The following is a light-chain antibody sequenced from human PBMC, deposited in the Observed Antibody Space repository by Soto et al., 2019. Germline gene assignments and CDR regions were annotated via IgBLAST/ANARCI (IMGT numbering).Light chain of an antibody. CDR3: QQYGSSPGT. J-gene: IGKJ2*01. CDR1: KSVSSSY. CDR2: GAS. V-gene: IGKV3-20*01. Sequence: EIVLTQSPGTLSLSPGERATLSCRASKSVSSSYLAWYQQKPGQAPGLLIYGASSRATGIPDRFSGSGSGTDFTLTISRLEPEDFAVYYCQQYGSSPGTFGQGTKLEIK.